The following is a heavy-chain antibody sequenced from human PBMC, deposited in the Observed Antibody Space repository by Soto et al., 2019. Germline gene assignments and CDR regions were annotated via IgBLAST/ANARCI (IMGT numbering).Heavy chain of an antibody. V-gene: IGHV1-58*02. D-gene: IGHD3-10*01. Sequence: ASVKVSCKASRFTFTSSAMQWVRQARGQRLEWIGWIVVGSGNTNYAQKFQERVTITRDMSTSTAYMELSSLRSEDTAVYYCAKDRVYYGSGSIPPTLIDYWGQGTLVTVSS. CDR2: IVVGSGNT. CDR1: RFTFTSSA. J-gene: IGHJ4*02. CDR3: AKDRVYYGSGSIPPTLIDY.